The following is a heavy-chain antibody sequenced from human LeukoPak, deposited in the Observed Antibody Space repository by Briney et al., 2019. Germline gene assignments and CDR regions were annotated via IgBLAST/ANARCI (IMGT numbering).Heavy chain of an antibody. CDR2: MYYSGNT. CDR1: GASISSYY. CDR3: ARVLLGWFDP. J-gene: IGHJ5*02. D-gene: IGHD3-10*01. V-gene: IGHV4-59*01. Sequence: PSETLSLTCTVSGASISSYYWSWIRQPPGKGLEWIGYMYYSGNTNYNPSLKSRVTISGDTSKNQFSLKLSSVTAADTAVYYCARVLLGWFDPWGQGTLVTVSS.